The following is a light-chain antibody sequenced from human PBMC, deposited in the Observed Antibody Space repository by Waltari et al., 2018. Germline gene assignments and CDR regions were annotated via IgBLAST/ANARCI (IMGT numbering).Light chain of an antibody. CDR1: QTVSNH. J-gene: IGKJ3*01. V-gene: IGKV3-15*01. Sequence: EKVMTQSPATPSVSPGERATLSRRASQTVSNHLAWYQQRPGQAPRLLIYAASSRAAGVPARFSGSGSGTEFTLTIDSLQSEDFAVYFCQQYNSWPFTFGPGTQVDIK. CDR2: AAS. CDR3: QQYNSWPFT.